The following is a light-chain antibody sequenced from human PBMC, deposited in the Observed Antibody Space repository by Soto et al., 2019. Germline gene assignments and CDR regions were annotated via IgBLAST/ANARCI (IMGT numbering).Light chain of an antibody. Sequence: DIQLTQSPSFLSASVGDRATITCRAIAAIGKYLAWYQQKAGKPPKLLVYDASTVQDGVPSRFTGSGSGTEFSLVISRLQPEDFATYYCQQLNGFPRYTFGQGTTVDI. V-gene: IGKV1-9*01. CDR2: DAS. J-gene: IGKJ2*01. CDR1: AAIGKY. CDR3: QQLNGFPRYT.